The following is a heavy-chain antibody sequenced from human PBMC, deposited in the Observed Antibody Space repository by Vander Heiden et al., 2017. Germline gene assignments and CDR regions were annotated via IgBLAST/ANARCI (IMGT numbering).Heavy chain of an antibody. J-gene: IGHJ6*02. V-gene: IGHV1-2*02. D-gene: IGHD3-10*01. CDR2: ITPITGAT. Sequence: QVQLVQSGAELKKPGASVKVSCKASGYRFTGHYIHWVRQAPGQGLEWMGWITPITGATNLAQKFEARVTVTGDTSINTVFMDLSRLTSDDTAIYYCARDAVSGWFGPHGALDVWGQGTTVTVS. CDR3: ARDAVSGWFGPHGALDV. CDR1: GYRFTGHY.